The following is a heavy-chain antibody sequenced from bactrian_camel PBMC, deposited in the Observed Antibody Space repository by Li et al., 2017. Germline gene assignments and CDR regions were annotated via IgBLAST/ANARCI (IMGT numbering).Heavy chain of an antibody. J-gene: IGHJ6*01. Sequence: DVQLVESGGGSVEAGGSLTLTCAASGYTYNGYCMGWFRLAPGKGLEWVSAIASGGDTYYADSVKGRATISRDDAKNTLYLQMNSLKREDAAVYYCVPMILVVGIADLGYWGQGTQVTVS. CDR2: IASGGDT. CDR1: GYTYNGYC. D-gene: IGHD2*01. CDR3: VPMILVVGIADLGY. V-gene: IGHV3S40*01.